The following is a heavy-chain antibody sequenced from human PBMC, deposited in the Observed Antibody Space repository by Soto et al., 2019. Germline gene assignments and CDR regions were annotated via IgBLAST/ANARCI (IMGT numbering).Heavy chain of an antibody. Sequence: QVQLVQSGAEVNKPGASVKVSCKVSGYTLTELSMHWVRQAPGKGLEWMGGFDPEDGETIYAQKFQGRVTMTEDTSTDTAYMELSSLRSEDTAVYYCATRSSMTTVTEEGWWFDPWGQGTLVTVSS. V-gene: IGHV1-24*01. J-gene: IGHJ5*02. CDR1: GYTLTELS. CDR2: FDPEDGET. D-gene: IGHD4-17*01. CDR3: ATRSSMTTVTEEGWWFDP.